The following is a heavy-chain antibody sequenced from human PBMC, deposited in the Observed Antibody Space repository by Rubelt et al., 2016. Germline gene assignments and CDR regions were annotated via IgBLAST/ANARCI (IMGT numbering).Heavy chain of an antibody. Sequence: GVISYDGSNKYYADSVKGRFTISRDNSKNTLYLQMNSLRAEDTAVYYCAREDIWGYSSSSDYYGMDVWGQGTTVTVSS. CDR3: AREDIWGYSSSSDYYGMDV. D-gene: IGHD6-6*01. V-gene: IGHV3-30*01. J-gene: IGHJ6*02. CDR2: ISYDGSNK.